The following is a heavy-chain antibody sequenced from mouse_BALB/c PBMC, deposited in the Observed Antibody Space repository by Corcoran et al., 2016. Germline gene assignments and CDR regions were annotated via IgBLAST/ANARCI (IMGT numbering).Heavy chain of an antibody. CDR1: GYTFTNYG. J-gene: IGHJ4*01. V-gene: IGHV9-3-1*01. CDR3: AREPYAMDY. Sequence: QIQLVQSGPELKKPGETVKISCKASGYTFTNYGMNWVKQAPGKGFKWMGWINTYTGEPTYADAFKGRFAFSLETSASTAYLQINNLKNEDTATYFCAREPYAMDYWGQGTSVTVSS. CDR2: INTYTGEP.